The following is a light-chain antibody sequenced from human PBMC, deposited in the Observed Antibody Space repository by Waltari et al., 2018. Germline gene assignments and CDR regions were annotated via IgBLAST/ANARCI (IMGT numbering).Light chain of an antibody. J-gene: IGKJ4*01. CDR2: GAS. Sequence: EVVMTQSPAALSVSPGERVTLSCKASQNIDNNLDWYQQKPGQSPRLLIYGASTRATGVPARFSGSGSGTEFTLTISSLQSEDCAVFYCQQYNRWPPLTFGGGTKVEIK. V-gene: IGKV3-15*01. CDR3: QQYNRWPPLT. CDR1: QNIDNN.